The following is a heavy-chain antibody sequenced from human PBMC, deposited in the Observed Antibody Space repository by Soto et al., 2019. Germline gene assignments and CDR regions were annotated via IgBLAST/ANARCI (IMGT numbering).Heavy chain of an antibody. J-gene: IGHJ4*02. D-gene: IGHD1-26*01. V-gene: IGHV1-3*01. Sequence: ASVKVSCKASGYTFTSYALHWVRQAPGQRLEWMGWINAGNGNTKYSQKFQGRVTITRDTSANTAYMELSSLRSEDTAVYYCARAEWEIIDYWGQGTLVTVAS. CDR2: INAGNGNT. CDR1: GYTFTSYA. CDR3: ARAEWEIIDY.